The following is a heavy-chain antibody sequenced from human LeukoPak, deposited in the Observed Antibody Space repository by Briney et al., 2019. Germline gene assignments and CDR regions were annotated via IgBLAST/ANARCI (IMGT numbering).Heavy chain of an antibody. CDR1: GYTFTSYG. J-gene: IGHJ6*03. Sequence: GASVKVSCKASGYTFTSYGISWVRQAPGQGLEWMGWISAYNGNTNYAQKLQGRVTMTTDTSTSTAYMELRSLRSDDTAVYYCARDHGSGSSNPYYYYYMDVWGKGTTVTVSS. CDR2: ISAYNGNT. D-gene: IGHD3-10*01. V-gene: IGHV1-18*01. CDR3: ARDHGSGSSNPYYYYYMDV.